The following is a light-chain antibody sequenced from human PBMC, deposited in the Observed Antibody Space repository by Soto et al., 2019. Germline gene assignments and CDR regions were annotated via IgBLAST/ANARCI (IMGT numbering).Light chain of an antibody. CDR1: QSVSSY. Sequence: EIVLTQSPATLSSSPGERATLSCRASQSVSSYLAWYQQKPGQAPRLLIYDASNRATGIPARFSGSGSGTDFTLTISSLEPEDFAVYYCQQRSNWPPDWTFGQGTKVEIK. CDR3: QQRSNWPPDWT. V-gene: IGKV3-11*01. J-gene: IGKJ1*01. CDR2: DAS.